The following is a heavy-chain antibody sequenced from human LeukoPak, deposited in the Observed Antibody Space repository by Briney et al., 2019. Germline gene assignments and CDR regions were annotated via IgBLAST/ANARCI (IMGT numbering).Heavy chain of an antibody. Sequence: ASVKVSCKASGYTFTNYGISWVRQAPGQGLEWMGWISGYSGNTNYAQKVQGRVTMTRDTSTSTAYMELRSLRSDDTAVYFCARDTSEGDYAWWFDPWGQGTLVTVAS. CDR2: ISGYSGNT. J-gene: IGHJ5*02. D-gene: IGHD3-16*01. CDR3: ARDTSEGDYAWWFDP. V-gene: IGHV1-18*01. CDR1: GYTFTNYG.